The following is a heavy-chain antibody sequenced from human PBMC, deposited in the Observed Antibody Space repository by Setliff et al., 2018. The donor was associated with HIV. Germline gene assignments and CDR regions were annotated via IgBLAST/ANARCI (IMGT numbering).Heavy chain of an antibody. Sequence: ASVKVSCKASGYTFTNYDINWVRQATGQGLEWMGWMNPNSGNTGYAQNFQGRVTMTRNTSISTAYMELTSLRFEDTAVYYCARGSPTAGDYWGQGTLVTSPQ. CDR1: GYTFTNYD. CDR3: ARGSPTAGDY. CDR2: MNPNSGNT. V-gene: IGHV1-8*01. J-gene: IGHJ4*02.